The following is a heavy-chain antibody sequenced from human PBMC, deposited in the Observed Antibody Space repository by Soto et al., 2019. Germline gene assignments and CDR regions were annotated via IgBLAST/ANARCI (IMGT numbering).Heavy chain of an antibody. D-gene: IGHD6-6*01. CDR3: ARDRSGSSGDGYDI. Sequence: PGGSLRLSCAAAGFTFSDYGMHWVRQAPGKGLEWVAVIWYDGSSEFYGESMKGRFTISRDNSKSTVYLQVNSLRAEDTALYYCARDRSGSSGDGYDIWGQGAMVTVSS. J-gene: IGHJ3*02. CDR2: IWYDGSSE. CDR1: GFTFSDYG. V-gene: IGHV3-33*01.